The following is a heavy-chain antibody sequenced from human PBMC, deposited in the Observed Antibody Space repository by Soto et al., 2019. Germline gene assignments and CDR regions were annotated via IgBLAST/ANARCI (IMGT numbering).Heavy chain of an antibody. CDR1: GFTYSSYA. V-gene: IGHV3-23*01. J-gene: IGHJ6*03. Sequence: PGGALRLSCAASGFTYSSYAMSWVRQAPGKGLEWVSSISGSGDSTYYADSVKGRFTISRDNSKNTLYVQMNSLRAEDAAVYYCAKAQFGELIPYYYYMAVWGIGTTVTVSS. CDR2: ISGSGDST. D-gene: IGHD3-10*01. CDR3: AKAQFGELIPYYYYMAV.